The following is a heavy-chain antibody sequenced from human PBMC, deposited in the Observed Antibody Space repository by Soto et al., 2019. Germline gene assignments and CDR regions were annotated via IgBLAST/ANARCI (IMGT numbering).Heavy chain of an antibody. CDR3: AGPGAPSPTGDAFDI. J-gene: IGHJ3*02. CDR2: IYYSGST. D-gene: IGHD3-10*01. V-gene: IGHV4-59*08. CDR1: GGSISSYY. Sequence: QVQLQESGPGLVKTSETLSLTCTVSGGSISSYYWSWIRQPPGKGLEWIGYIYYSGSTNYNPSLKSRVTISVDTSKNQFSLKLSSVTAADTAVYYCAGPGAPSPTGDAFDIWGQGTMVTVSS.